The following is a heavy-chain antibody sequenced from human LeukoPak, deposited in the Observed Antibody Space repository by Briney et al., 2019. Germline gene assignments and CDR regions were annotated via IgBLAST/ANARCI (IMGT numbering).Heavy chain of an antibody. J-gene: IGHJ4*02. Sequence: SETLSLTCAVSGGSISSSNWWSWVRQPPGQGLEWIGEIYHSGSTNYNPSLKSRVTISVDTSKNQFSLKLSSVTAADTAVYYCAREGGPRWLQSHPWLHWGQGTLVTVSS. V-gene: IGHV4-4*02. CDR2: IYHSGST. D-gene: IGHD5-24*01. CDR3: AREGGPRWLQSHPWLH. CDR1: GGSISSSNW.